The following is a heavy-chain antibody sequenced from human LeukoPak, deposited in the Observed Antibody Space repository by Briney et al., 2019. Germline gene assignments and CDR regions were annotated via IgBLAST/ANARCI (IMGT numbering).Heavy chain of an antibody. CDR1: GFTFSSYA. CDR2: ISSSSSYI. CDR3: ARERYFDWLSFDY. Sequence: PGGSLRLSCAASGFTFSSYAMHWVRQAPGKGLEWVSSISSSSSYIYYADSVKGRFTISRDNAKNSLYLQMNSLRAEDTAVYYCARERYFDWLSFDYWGQGSLVTVSS. J-gene: IGHJ4*02. V-gene: IGHV3-21*01. D-gene: IGHD3-9*01.